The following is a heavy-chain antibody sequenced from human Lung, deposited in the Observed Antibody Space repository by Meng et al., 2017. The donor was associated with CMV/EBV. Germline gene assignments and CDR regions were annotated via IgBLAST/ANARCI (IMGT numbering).Heavy chain of an antibody. CDR2: IKPDGSDT. D-gene: IGHD6-6*01. J-gene: IGHJ4*02. Sequence: GEXXKISCIVSGFTFREYWMNWVRQATGKGLEWLASIKPDGSDTYYVDSVKGRFTISRDNAKNSVHLQMNSLRAEDTAVYYCFARPIDYWGQGTVVNGAS. CDR3: FARPIDY. CDR1: GFTFREYW. V-gene: IGHV3-7*01.